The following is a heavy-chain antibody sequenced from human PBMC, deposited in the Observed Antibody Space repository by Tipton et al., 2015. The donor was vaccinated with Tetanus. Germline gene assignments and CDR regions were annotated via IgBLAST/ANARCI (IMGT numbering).Heavy chain of an antibody. CDR1: GGYFSGYY. V-gene: IGHV4-34*01. J-gene: IGHJ3*02. D-gene: IGHD3-16*01. Sequence: LRLSCAVYGGYFSGYYWSWIRQPPGKGLEWIGEINHSGSTNYNPSLKSRVTISVDTSKNQFSLKLSSVTAADTAVYYCARAKRGHAFDIWGQGTMVTVSS. CDR3: ARAKRGHAFDI. CDR2: INHSGST.